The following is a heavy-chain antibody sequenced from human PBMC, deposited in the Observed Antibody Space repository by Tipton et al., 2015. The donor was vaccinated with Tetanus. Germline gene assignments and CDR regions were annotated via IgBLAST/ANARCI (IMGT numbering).Heavy chain of an antibody. V-gene: IGHV1-69*06. Sequence: QLVQSGAGVKKPGSSMRLSCKASGNTFSSSTLSWVRQAPGHGLEWMGMIVPLFGSAYYAQKFQDRVTITADKSASTAYLDLSSLRSDDTTVYYCARADKRMVVGATNWFDPWGQGTLVTVS. CDR3: ARADKRMVVGATNWFDP. D-gene: IGHD1-26*01. CDR2: IVPLFGSA. CDR1: GNTFSSST. J-gene: IGHJ5*02.